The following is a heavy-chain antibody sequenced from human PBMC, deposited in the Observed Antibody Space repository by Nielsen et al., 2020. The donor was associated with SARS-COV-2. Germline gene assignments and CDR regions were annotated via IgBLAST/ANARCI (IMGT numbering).Heavy chain of an antibody. J-gene: IGHJ4*02. CDR1: GYSFTSYW. D-gene: IGHD3-22*01. V-gene: IGHV5-51*07. CDR3: ARLGRKYDSSGYCSY. Sequence: KVSCKGSGYSFTSYWIGWVHQMPGKGLEWMGIIYPGDSDTRYSPSFQGQVTISADKSISTAYLQWSSLKASDTAMYYCARLGRKYDSSGYCSYWGQGTLVTVSS. CDR2: IYPGDSDT.